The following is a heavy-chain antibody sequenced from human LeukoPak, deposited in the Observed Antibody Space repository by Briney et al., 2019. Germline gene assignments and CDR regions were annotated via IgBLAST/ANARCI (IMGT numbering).Heavy chain of an antibody. D-gene: IGHD3-16*01. CDR3: ARISRYGLDY. V-gene: IGHV3-66*01. CDR2: IYSSGST. Sequence: GGSLRLSCAASGFTVSSNYMSWVRQAPGKGLEWVALIYSSGSTYYADSVKGRLTISRDNSQNTVYLQMNSLRAEDTAAYYCARISRYGLDYWGQGTLVTVSS. CDR1: GFTVSSNY. J-gene: IGHJ4*02.